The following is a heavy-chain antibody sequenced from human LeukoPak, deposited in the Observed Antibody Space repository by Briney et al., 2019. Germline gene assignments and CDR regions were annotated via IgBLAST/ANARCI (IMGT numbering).Heavy chain of an antibody. CDR1: GYTFIDYY. CDR3: ARGHDNTGYNYFDY. Sequence: ASVKVSCKASGYTFIDYYIHWVRQAPGQGLERMGWINPNSGGTSFAQKFQGRVAMTRDTSISTTFMDLSSLTSDDTAIYYCARGHDNTGYNYFDYWGQGTLVTVSS. D-gene: IGHD3-9*01. J-gene: IGHJ4*02. V-gene: IGHV1-2*02. CDR2: INPNSGGT.